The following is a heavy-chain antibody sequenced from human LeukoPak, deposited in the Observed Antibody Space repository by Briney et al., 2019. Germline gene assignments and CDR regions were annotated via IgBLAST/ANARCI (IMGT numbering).Heavy chain of an antibody. D-gene: IGHD2-21*01. CDR1: GFTFSSYG. V-gene: IGHV3-23*01. CDR2: ISGGGRTT. J-gene: IGHJ4*02. CDR3: ARRPAEFRTFDS. Sequence: GGSLRLSCAASGFTFSSYGMHWVRQAPGKGQEWVSAISGGGRTTYYADSVKGRFTVSRDNSKNTLYLQMNSLRAEDTAVYYCARRPAEFRTFDSWGQGSLVTVSS.